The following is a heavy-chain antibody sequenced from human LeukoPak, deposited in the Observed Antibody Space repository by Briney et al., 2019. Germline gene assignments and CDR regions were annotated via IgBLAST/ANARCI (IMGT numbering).Heavy chain of an antibody. V-gene: IGHV3-53*01. CDR2: IYSGGSI. D-gene: IGHD1-1*01. J-gene: IGHJ4*02. CDR1: GFTVSSNY. CDR3: ARSKWNAFDY. Sequence: GGSLRLSCAASGFTVSSNYMSWVRQAPGKGLEWVSVIYSGGSIYYADSVKGRFTISRDNSKNTLYLQMDSLRAEDTAVYYCARSKWNAFDYWGQGTLVTVSS.